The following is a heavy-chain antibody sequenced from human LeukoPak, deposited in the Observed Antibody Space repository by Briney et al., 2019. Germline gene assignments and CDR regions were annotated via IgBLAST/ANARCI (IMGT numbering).Heavy chain of an antibody. D-gene: IGHD2-2*01. J-gene: IGHJ6*02. Sequence: PSETLSLTCAVYGGSFSGYYWSWIRQPPGKGLEWIGEINHSGSTNYNPSPKSRITISVDMSKNQFFLKLGSVTAADTAVYYCARGPPAKPGTGYYYGMDVWGQGTTVTVSS. CDR1: GGSFSGYY. V-gene: IGHV4-34*01. CDR2: INHSGST. CDR3: ARGPPAKPGTGYYYGMDV.